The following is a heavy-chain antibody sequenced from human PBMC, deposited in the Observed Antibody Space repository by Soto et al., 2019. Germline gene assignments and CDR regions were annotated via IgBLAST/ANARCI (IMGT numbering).Heavy chain of an antibody. Sequence: VSWKQYRYTLTELSMQCLRQASGKGLELMGGIDPEDGDTLYAHKFQGGVTITADTSTDTDYIKLSSLRSEDTSVHYSATGGSGSQGFDYWGKG. V-gene: IGHV1-24*01. CDR1: RYTLTELS. CDR3: ATGGSGSQGFDY. J-gene: IGHJ4*02. CDR2: IDPEDGDT. D-gene: IGHD3-10*01.